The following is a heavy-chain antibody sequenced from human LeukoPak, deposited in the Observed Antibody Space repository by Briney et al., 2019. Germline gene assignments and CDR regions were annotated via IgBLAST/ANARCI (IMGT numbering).Heavy chain of an antibody. CDR3: AGASIAAAAYYFDY. J-gene: IGHJ4*02. D-gene: IGHD6-13*01. CDR1: GGTFSSYG. CDR2: INPILGIA. Sequence: SVRVSCKASGGTFSSYGISWVRQAPGQGLEWMGRINPILGIANYAQKFQGRGTITADKSTSTAYMELSSLRSEDTAVYYCAGASIAAAAYYFDYWGQGTLVTVSS. V-gene: IGHV1-69*04.